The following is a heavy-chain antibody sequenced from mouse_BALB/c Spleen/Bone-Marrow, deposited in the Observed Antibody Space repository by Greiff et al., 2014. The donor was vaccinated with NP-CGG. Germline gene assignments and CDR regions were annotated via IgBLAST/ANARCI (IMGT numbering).Heavy chain of an antibody. CDR3: ARTGNLAWFAY. D-gene: IGHD2-1*01. V-gene: IGHV1-80*01. Sequence: QVQLKESGAELVRPGSSVKISCEASGYAFSSYWMNWVKQRPGQGLEWIGQIYPGDGDTNYNGKFKGKATLTADKSSSTAYMQLSSLTSEDSAVYFCARTGNLAWFAYWGQGTLVTVSA. CDR1: GYAFSSYW. CDR2: IYPGDGDT. J-gene: IGHJ3*01.